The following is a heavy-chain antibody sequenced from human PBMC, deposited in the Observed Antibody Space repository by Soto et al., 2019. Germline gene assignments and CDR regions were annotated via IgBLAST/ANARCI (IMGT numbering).Heavy chain of an antibody. CDR1: GYSFTSTY. CDR2: INPAGGTT. D-gene: IGHD2-21*02. CDR3: ALKVVTYYDN. V-gene: IGHV1-46*01. J-gene: IGHJ4*02. Sequence: QVQLVQSGAEVKKPGASVRISCRASGYSFTSTYVHWVRQAPGQGPEWMGIINPAGGTTYYAQKFXRRLPITSDTSTDTVFMDLNDLTSEDTAVYFCALKVVTYYDNWGQGTLLTVSS.